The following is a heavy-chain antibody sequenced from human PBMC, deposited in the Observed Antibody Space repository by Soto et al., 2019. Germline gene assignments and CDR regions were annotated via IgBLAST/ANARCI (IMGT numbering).Heavy chain of an antibody. CDR3: TSVRSGASCCGFET. J-gene: IGHJ5*02. Sequence: GGSLRLSCAASGFTFSNAWMSWVRQAPGKGLEWVGRIKSNTDGGTTDYAAPVKGRFTISRDDSKNTLYLQMNSLKTEDTAVYYCTSVRSGASCCGFETWGQGNLVNV. CDR1: GFTFSNAW. D-gene: IGHD2-15*01. CDR2: IKSNTDGGTT. V-gene: IGHV3-15*01.